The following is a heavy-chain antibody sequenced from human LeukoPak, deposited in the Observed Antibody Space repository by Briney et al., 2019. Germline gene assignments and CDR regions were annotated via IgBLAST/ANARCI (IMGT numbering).Heavy chain of an antibody. J-gene: IGHJ2*01. V-gene: IGHV1-2*02. D-gene: IGHD4-17*01. CDR2: INPNSGGT. Sequence: GASVKVSCKASGYTFTVYYMHWVRQAPGQGLEWMGWINPNSGGTNYAQKFQGRVTMTRDTSISTAYMELSRLRSDDTAVYYCARDGVGGVYGDYGYFDLWGRGTLVTVSS. CDR1: GYTFTVYY. CDR3: ARDGVGGVYGDYGYFDL.